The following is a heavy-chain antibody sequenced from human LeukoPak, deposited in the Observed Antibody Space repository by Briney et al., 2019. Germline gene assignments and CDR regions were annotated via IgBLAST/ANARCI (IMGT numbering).Heavy chain of an antibody. CDR3: ARDGTSTDDC. J-gene: IGHJ4*02. CDR1: GYTFTGFG. V-gene: IGHV1-18*01. Sequence: ASVKVSCKASGYTFTGFGINWVRQAPGQGLEWMGWISGYNDNTHYAKKFQGRVTLTTDTPTSTAYMELRGLRSDDTAVYYCARDGTSTDDCWGQGTLVSVSS. D-gene: IGHD1-7*01. CDR2: ISGYNDNT.